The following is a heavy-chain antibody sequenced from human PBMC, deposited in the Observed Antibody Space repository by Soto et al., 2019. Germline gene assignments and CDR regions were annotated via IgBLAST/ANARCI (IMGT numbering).Heavy chain of an antibody. CDR2: ISAYNGNT. V-gene: IGHV1-18*01. J-gene: IGHJ5*02. CDR1: GYTFTSYG. Sequence: GASVKVSCKASGYTFTSYGISWVRQAPGQGLEWMGWISAYNGNTNYAQKLQGRVTMTTDTSTSTAYMELRSLRSDDTAVYYCAGATTEKNYYDSSGSGPWGQGTLVTVSS. D-gene: IGHD3-22*01. CDR3: AGATTEKNYYDSSGSGP.